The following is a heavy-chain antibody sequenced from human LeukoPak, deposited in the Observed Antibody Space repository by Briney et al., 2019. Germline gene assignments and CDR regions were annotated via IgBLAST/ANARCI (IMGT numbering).Heavy chain of an antibody. CDR2: IIPMFGTA. Sequence: ASVKVSCKASGGTFSSYEISWVRQAPGQGLEWMGGIIPMFGTAKYAQKFQGRVTITADKSTSTAYMELSSLRSEDTAVYYCASGTTDIVVVPATLRNYYFDYWGQGTLVTVSS. J-gene: IGHJ4*02. V-gene: IGHV1-69*06. CDR1: GGTFSSYE. D-gene: IGHD2-2*01. CDR3: ASGTTDIVVVPATLRNYYFDY.